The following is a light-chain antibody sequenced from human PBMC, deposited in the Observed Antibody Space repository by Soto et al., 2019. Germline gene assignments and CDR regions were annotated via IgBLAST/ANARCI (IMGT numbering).Light chain of an antibody. V-gene: IGLV1-40*01. CDR1: SSNIGAGYD. J-gene: IGLJ2*01. CDR2: GNS. Sequence: QSVLTQPPSVSGAPGQRVTISCTGSSSNIGAGYDVHWYQQLPGTAPKLLIYGNSNRPSGVPDRFSGSKSGTSASLAITGLQDEDEADYYCQSYASSPYVVFGGGTKLTVL. CDR3: QSYASSPYVV.